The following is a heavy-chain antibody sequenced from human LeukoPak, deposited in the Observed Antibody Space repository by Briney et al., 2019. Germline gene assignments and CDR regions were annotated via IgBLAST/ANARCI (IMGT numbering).Heavy chain of an antibody. Sequence: GGSLRLSCAASGFTLSSYSMNWVRQAPGKGLEWVSYISTSSTTTMYADSVKGRFTISRDNAENSLYLQMNSLRAEDTGVYYCARDTESSYNWFDPWGRGTLVTVSS. CDR2: ISTSSTTT. D-gene: IGHD6-19*01. J-gene: IGHJ5*02. CDR1: GFTLSSYS. CDR3: ARDTESSYNWFDP. V-gene: IGHV3-48*01.